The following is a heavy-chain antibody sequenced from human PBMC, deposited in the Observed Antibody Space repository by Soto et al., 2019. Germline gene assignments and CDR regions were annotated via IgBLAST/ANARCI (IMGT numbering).Heavy chain of an antibody. CDR3: ARVGYCSGGSCYPTDDAFDI. Sequence: GASVKVSCKASGYTFTSYDINWVRQATGQGLEWMGWMNPNSGNTGYAQKFQGRVTMTRNTSISTAYMELSSLRSEDTAVYYCARVGYCSGGSCYPTDDAFDIWGQGTMVTVS. V-gene: IGHV1-8*01. CDR2: MNPNSGNT. D-gene: IGHD2-15*01. J-gene: IGHJ3*02. CDR1: GYTFTSYD.